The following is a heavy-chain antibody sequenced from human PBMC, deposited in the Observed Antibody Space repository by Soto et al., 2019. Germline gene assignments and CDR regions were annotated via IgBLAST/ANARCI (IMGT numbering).Heavy chain of an antibody. CDR3: ARTLDYGHMDV. D-gene: IGHD3-16*01. CDR1: GTPARNQY. Sequence: QVQMQESGPGLVKPSETLSLPCTVSGTPARNQYWTWIRRPPGRGLEWIGYIYRSGSTKYNPSLKSRLTISVDTSKNQFSLKLSSVTAADTAVYYCARTLDYGHMDVWGKGTTVTVSS. V-gene: IGHV4-4*09. CDR2: IYRSGST. J-gene: IGHJ6*03.